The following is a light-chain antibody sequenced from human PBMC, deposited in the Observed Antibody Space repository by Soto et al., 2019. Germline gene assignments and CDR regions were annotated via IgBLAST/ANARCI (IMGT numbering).Light chain of an antibody. J-gene: IGKJ3*01. CDR3: QQRSNWLFT. V-gene: IGKV3-11*01. Sequence: EIVLTQSPATLSLSPGERATLSCRASQSVSSYLAWYQQKPGQAPRLLIYDASNRATGIAARFSGSGSGTDFTLTISSLEPEDFAVYYCQQRSNWLFTFGPGTKVHIK. CDR2: DAS. CDR1: QSVSSY.